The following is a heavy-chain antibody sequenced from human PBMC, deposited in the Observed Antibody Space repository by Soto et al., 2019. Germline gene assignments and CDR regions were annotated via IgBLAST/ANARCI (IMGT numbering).Heavy chain of an antibody. J-gene: IGHJ1*01. D-gene: IGHD6-13*01. Sequence: EVQLLESGGGLVQPGGSLRLSCAASGFTFSSYAMSWVRQAPGKGLEWVSAISGSGGGTYYADSVKGRFTISRDNSKNTLHLQMNSLRAEDTAVYYCAKDLYSSSWYDFQHWGQGTLVIVSS. V-gene: IGHV3-23*01. CDR3: AKDLYSSSWYDFQH. CDR1: GFTFSSYA. CDR2: ISGSGGGT.